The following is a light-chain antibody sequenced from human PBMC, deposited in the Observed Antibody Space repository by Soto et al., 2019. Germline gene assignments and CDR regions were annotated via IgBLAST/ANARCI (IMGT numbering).Light chain of an antibody. V-gene: IGLV2-14*01. CDR3: SSYTTSNTRQIV. J-gene: IGLJ1*01. CDR1: SSDVGGYNY. Sequence: QSALTQPASGSGSPGQSITISCTGTSSDVGGYNYVSWYQQHPGKAPKFMIYDVSNRPSGVSNRFSGSKSGNTASLTISGLQAEDEADYYCSSYTTSNTRQIVFGTGTKVT. CDR2: DVS.